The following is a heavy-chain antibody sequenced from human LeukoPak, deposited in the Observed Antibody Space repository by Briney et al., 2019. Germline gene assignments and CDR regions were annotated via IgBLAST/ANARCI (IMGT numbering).Heavy chain of an antibody. CDR3: ARRPRVLRYFDWPHFNWFDP. D-gene: IGHD3-9*01. J-gene: IGHJ5*02. V-gene: IGHV4-39*01. CDR2: LHYSGST. CDR1: GGSLSSSSYF. Sequence: SETLSLTCTVSGGSLSSSSYFWGWIRQPPGKGLEWIGGLHYSGSTYYNPSLKSRVTISVDTSKNQFSLKLSSVTAADTAVYYCARRPRVLRYFDWPHFNWFDPWGQGTLVTVSS.